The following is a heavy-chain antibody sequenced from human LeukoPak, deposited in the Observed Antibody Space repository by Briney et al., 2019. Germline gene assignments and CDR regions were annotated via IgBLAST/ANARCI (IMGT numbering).Heavy chain of an antibody. CDR3: ARVQWELLYPDY. Sequence: PGGSLRLSCAASGFTFSSYAMHWVRQAQGKGLEWVALISYDESYKYYADSVKGRFTISRDNSKNTLYLQMNSLRAEDTAVYYCARVQWELLYPDYWGQGTLVTVSS. D-gene: IGHD1-26*01. J-gene: IGHJ4*02. CDR2: ISYDESYK. V-gene: IGHV3-30-3*01. CDR1: GFTFSSYA.